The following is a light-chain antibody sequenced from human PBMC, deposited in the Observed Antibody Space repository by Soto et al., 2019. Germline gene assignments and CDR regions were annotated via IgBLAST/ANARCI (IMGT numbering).Light chain of an antibody. CDR3: QQYGSSPP. J-gene: IGKJ5*01. V-gene: IGKV3-20*01. CDR2: GAF. CDR1: QSISTN. Sequence: EMMMTQSPVTLSVSPGERATLSCTASQSISTNLAWYQQKPGQAPRLLIYGAFYRATGIPDRFIGSGSGTDFTLTISSLEPEDFAVYYCQQYGSSPPFGQGTRLEIK.